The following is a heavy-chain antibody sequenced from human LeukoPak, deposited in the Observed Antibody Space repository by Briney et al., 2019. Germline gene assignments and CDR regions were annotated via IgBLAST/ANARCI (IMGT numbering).Heavy chain of an antibody. CDR1: GYTFTSYG. CDR2: ISAYNGNT. J-gene: IGHJ6*02. CDR3: ARSEGYCSSTSCPGDYYYYGMDV. D-gene: IGHD2-2*01. V-gene: IGHV1-18*01. Sequence: ASVKVSCKASGYTFTSYGIGWVRQAPGQGLEWMGWISAYNGNTNYAQKLQGRVTMTTDTSTSTAYMELRSLRSDDTAVYYCARSEGYCSSTSCPGDYYYYGMDVWGQGTTVTVSS.